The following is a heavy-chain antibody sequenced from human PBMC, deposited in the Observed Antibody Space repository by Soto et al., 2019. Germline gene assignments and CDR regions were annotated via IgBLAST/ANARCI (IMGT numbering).Heavy chain of an antibody. J-gene: IGHJ6*02. V-gene: IGHV1-69*13. CDR3: ARVPRITMVRGVTNYYYYGMDV. CDR2: IIPIFGTA. D-gene: IGHD3-10*01. CDR1: GGTFSSYA. Sequence: AVKVSCKASGGTFSSYAISWVRQAPGQGLEWMGGIIPIFGTANYAQKFQGRVTITADESTSTAYMELSNLRSEDTAVYYCARVPRITMVRGVTNYYYYGMDVWGQGTTVTVSS.